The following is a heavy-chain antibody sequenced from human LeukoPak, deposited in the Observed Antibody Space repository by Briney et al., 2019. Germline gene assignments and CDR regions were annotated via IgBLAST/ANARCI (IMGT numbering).Heavy chain of an antibody. D-gene: IGHD3-22*01. J-gene: IGHJ6*02. Sequence: GGSLRLSCAASGFTFSSYAMHWVRQAPGKGLEWVAVISYDGSNKYYADSVKGRLTISRDNSKNTLYLQMNSLRAEDTAVYYCARDLLKIGVVTYYYYGMDVWGQGTTVTVSS. CDR2: ISYDGSNK. CDR3: ARDLLKIGVVTYYYYGMDV. V-gene: IGHV3-30-3*01. CDR1: GFTFSSYA.